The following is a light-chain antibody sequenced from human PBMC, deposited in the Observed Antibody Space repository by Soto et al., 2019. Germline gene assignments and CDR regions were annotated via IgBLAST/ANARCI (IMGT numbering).Light chain of an antibody. J-gene: IGKJ4*01. CDR1: QRVFHSPHNKDF. CDR3: RRYYPTPVT. CDR2: WAS. V-gene: IGKV4-1*01. Sequence: IVMTQSPDSLAVSLGEMATINCKPSQRVFHSPHNKDFLGWYQQKPGQPPKLLIDWASTRNSWVPDRFSGSGSGTDFTLSIVSLQGEDGAVDYCRRYYPTPVTCGARNKVEIK.